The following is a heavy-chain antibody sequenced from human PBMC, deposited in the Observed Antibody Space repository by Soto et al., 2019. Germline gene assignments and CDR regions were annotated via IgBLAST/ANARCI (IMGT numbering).Heavy chain of an antibody. J-gene: IGHJ4*02. CDR1: DYSFNTYW. D-gene: IGHD3-3*01. Sequence: GESLKISCKGSDYSFNTYWIAWVRQMPGKGLEWMGIIYPGDSDTRYSPSFQGQVTISADKSISTAYLQWSSLKASDTAMYYCATSRAEWSEYYFDYWGQGTLVTVSS. V-gene: IGHV5-51*01. CDR2: IYPGDSDT. CDR3: ATSRAEWSEYYFDY.